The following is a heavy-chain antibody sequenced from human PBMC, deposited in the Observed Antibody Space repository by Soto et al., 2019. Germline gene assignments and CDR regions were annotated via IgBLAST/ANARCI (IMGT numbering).Heavy chain of an antibody. CDR3: ARRDEYSSSGDYYYYMDV. Sequence: PSETLSLTCTVSGGSISSYYWSWIRQPPGKGLEWIGYIYYSGSTNYNPSLKSRVTISVDTCKNQFSLKLSSVTAADTAVYYCARRDEYSSSGDYYYYMDVWGKGTTVTVSS. CDR1: GGSISSYY. CDR2: IYYSGST. V-gene: IGHV4-59*08. D-gene: IGHD6-6*01. J-gene: IGHJ6*03.